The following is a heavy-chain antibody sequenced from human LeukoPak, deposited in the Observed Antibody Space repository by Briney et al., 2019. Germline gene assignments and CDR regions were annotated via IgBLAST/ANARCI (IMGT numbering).Heavy chain of an antibody. CDR3: ASWSRSSWSGNWFDP. J-gene: IGHJ5*02. CDR2: MNPNSGNT. D-gene: IGHD6-13*01. Sequence: ASVKVSCKASGYTFTSYYMHWVRQATGQGLEWMGWMNPNSGNTGYAQKFQGRVTITRNTSISTAYMELSSLRSEDTAVYYCASWSRSSWSGNWFDPWGQGTLVTVSS. CDR1: GYTFTSYY. V-gene: IGHV1-8*03.